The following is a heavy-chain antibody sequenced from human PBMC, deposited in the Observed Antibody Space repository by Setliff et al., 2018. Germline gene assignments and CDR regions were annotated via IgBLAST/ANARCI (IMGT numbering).Heavy chain of an antibody. V-gene: IGHV3-30*02. J-gene: IGHJ4*02. CDR3: VASPSNKNGHFEY. CDR2: VQFDGSNK. CDR1: GFAFSTYG. Sequence: GGSLRLSCAASGFAFSTYGIHWVRHTPGRGLEWVAFVQFDGSNKYYADSVLGRFTISRDNIKNTAFLQMNSLRADDTAMYYCVASPSNKNGHFEYWGQGTLVTVS.